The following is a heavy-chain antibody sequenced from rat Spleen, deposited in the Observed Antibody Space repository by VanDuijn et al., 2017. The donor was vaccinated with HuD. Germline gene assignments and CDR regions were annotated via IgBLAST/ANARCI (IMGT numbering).Heavy chain of an antibody. Sequence: QVQLKVSGPGLVQPSQTLSLTCTVSGFSLTGNNVHWVRQPPGKGLEWMGRMRFDGDTSYNSALKSRLTVSRDTSKNQVFLKMNSLQTDDTGTYYCTRGGWEPYFDHWGQGVMVTVSS. J-gene: IGHJ2*01. D-gene: IGHD5-1*01. V-gene: IGHV2-63*01. CDR2: MRFDGDT. CDR3: TRGGWEPYFDH. CDR1: GFSLTGNN.